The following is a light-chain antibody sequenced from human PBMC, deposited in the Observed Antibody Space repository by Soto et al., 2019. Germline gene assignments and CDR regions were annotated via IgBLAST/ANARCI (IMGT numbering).Light chain of an antibody. CDR1: QSISSW. CDR3: QQYDNLPT. V-gene: IGKV1-5*01. J-gene: IGKJ4*01. CDR2: DAS. Sequence: DIQMTQSPSTLSASVGDRVTITCRASQSISSWLAWYQQKPGKAPKLLIYDASSLESGVPSRFSGSGSGTEFTLTISSLQPDDFATYYCQQYDNLPTFGGGTKVDIK.